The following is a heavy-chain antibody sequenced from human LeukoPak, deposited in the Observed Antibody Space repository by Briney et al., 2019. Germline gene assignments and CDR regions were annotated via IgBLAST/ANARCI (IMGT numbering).Heavy chain of an antibody. CDR3: ADGSYSRYFQH. J-gene: IGHJ1*01. Sequence: SETLSLTCTVSGGSISSSSYYWGWIRQPPGKGLEWIGEIYHSGSTNYNPSLKSRITISVDKSKNQFSLKLSSVTAADTAVYYCADGSYSRYFQHWGQGTLVTVSS. D-gene: IGHD1-26*01. CDR2: IYHSGST. CDR1: GGSISSSSYY. V-gene: IGHV4-39*07.